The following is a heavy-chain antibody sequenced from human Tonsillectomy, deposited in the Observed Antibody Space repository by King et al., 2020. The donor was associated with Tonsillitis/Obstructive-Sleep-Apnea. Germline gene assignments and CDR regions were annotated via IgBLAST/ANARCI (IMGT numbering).Heavy chain of an antibody. Sequence: QLQESGPGLVKTSETLSLTCTVSGGSISSSIYYWGWIRQPPGKGLEWIGSIYYSGSTYYNPSLKSRVTISVDTSKNQFSLKLSSVTAADTAVYYCAGHNLGGGRNFDYWGQGTLVTVSS. CDR3: AGHNLGGGRNFDY. D-gene: IGHD3-16*01. V-gene: IGHV4-39*01. J-gene: IGHJ4*02. CDR2: IYYSGST. CDR1: GGSISSSIYY.